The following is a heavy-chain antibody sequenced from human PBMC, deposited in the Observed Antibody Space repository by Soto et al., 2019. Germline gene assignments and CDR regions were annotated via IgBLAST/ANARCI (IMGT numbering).Heavy chain of an antibody. CDR2: ISYDGSNK. J-gene: IGHJ6*02. CDR3: ARDLGLPAAHDYYYYYGMDV. CDR1: GFTFSSYA. V-gene: IGHV3-30-3*01. Sequence: PGGSLRLSCAASGFTFSSYAMHWVRQAPGKGLEWVAVISYDGSNKYYADSVKGRFTISRDNSKNTLYLQMNSLRAEDTAVYYCARDLGLPAAHDYYYYYGMDVWGQGTTVTVSS. D-gene: IGHD2-2*01.